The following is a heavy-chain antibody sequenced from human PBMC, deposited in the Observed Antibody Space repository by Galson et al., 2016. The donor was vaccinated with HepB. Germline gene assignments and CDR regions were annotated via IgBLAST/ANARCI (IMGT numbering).Heavy chain of an antibody. CDR2: IISSGSVI. D-gene: IGHD4-11*01. CDR3: ARGAGGTDRRHWFAPWGQGTLHERNASKYWYLERNSLGVEDTDWYYGAGGAGGTDRRHWFDP. CDR1: GFPFSTQS. V-gene: IGHV3-21*01. J-gene: IGHJ5*02. Sequence: SLRLSCAATGFPFSTQSMNWVRQAPGGGLEWIASIISSGSVISYADSVKGRFTISRDNARNSLYLEMNSLRVEDTAVYYCARGAGGTDRRHWFAPWGQGTLHERNASKYWYLERNSLGVEDTDWYYGAGGAGGTDRRHWFDPWGQGTLVTVSS.